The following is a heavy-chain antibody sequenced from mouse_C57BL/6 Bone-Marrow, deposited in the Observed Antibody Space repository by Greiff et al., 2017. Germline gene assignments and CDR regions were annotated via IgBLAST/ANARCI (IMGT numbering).Heavy chain of an antibody. CDR2: ISSGGSYT. V-gene: IGHV5-6*01. CDR1: GFTFSSYG. D-gene: IGHD2-14*01. J-gene: IGHJ3*01. Sequence: EVQGVESGGDLVKPGGSLKLSCAASGFTFSSYGMSWVRQTPDKRLEWVATISSGGSYTYYPDSVKGRFTISRDNAKNTLYLQMSSLKSEDTAMYYCARQGTLAYWGQGTLVTVSA. CDR3: ARQGTLAY.